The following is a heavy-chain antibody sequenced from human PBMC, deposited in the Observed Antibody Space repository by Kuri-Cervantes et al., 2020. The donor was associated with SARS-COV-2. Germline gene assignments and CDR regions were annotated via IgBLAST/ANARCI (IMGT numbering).Heavy chain of an antibody. CDR1: GFTFSSYW. V-gene: IGHV3-74*01. J-gene: IGHJ6*03. CDR3: ARASGVGATLDHYYYYYMDV. CDR2: INSDGSST. D-gene: IGHD1-26*01. Sequence: GGSLRLSCAASGFTFSSYWMHWVRQAPGKGLVWVSRINSDGSSTSYADSVKGRFTISRDNAKNTLYLQMNSLRAEDTAVYYCARASGVGATLDHYYYYYMDVWGKGTTVTVSS.